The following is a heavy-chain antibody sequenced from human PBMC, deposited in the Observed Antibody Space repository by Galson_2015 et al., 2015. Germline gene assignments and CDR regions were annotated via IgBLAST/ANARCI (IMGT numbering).Heavy chain of an antibody. CDR2: ISAYNGNT. D-gene: IGHD6-6*01. CDR1: GYTFTSYG. V-gene: IGHV1-18*04. J-gene: IGHJ6*02. CDR3: ARDGEQLVRFYYYGMDV. Sequence: SVKVSCKASGYTFTSYGISWVRQAPGQGLEWMGWISAYNGNTNYALKLQGRVTMTTDTSTSTAYMELRSLRSDDTAVYYCARDGEQLVRFYYYGMDVWGQGTTVTVSS.